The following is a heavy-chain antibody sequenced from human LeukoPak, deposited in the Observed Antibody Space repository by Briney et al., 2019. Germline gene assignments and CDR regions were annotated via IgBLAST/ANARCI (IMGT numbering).Heavy chain of an antibody. J-gene: IGHJ6*02. CDR2: MHPNSGNT. D-gene: IGHD2-15*01. CDR1: GYTFTSYD. V-gene: IGHV1-8*01. CDR3: ARGPVVVVAATSKAGYGMDV. Sequence: ASVKVSCKASGYTFTSYDINWVGQATGQGLEWMGWMHPNSGNTGYAQKFQGRVTMTRNTSISTAYMELSSLRSEDTAVYYCARGPVVVVAATSKAGYGMDVWGQGTTVTVSS.